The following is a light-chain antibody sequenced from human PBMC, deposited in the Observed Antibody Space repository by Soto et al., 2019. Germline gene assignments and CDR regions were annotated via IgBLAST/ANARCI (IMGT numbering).Light chain of an antibody. CDR2: GGS. CDR1: QSIGSY. CDR3: QQIYTIPLT. V-gene: IGKV1-39*01. Sequence: DIQITHSPSSMSASVGDRVTITCRASQSIGSYLNWYQQKPGKAPNLLIHGGSILQSGVPPRFSGGGGGTDFTLTISSLQPEDFASYYCQQIYTIPLTLGGGTNVDIK. J-gene: IGKJ4*01.